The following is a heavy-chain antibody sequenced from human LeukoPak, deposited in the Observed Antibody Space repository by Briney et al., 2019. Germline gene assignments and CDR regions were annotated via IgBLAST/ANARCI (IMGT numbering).Heavy chain of an antibody. CDR2: FDPEDGEA. CDR3: TTGKRYQLYDY. V-gene: IGHV1-24*01. D-gene: IGHD5-24*01. CDR1: GNTLTELS. J-gene: IGHJ4*02. Sequence: GASVKVSCKVFGNTLTELSMHWVRQAPGKGLESMGGFDPEDGEAIYAQQFQGRLTMTEDTSTDTAYMELSSLTSEDTAVYYCTTGKRYQLYDYWGQGTLVTVSS.